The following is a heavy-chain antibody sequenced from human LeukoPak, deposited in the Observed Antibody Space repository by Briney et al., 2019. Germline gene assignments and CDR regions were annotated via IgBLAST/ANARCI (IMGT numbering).Heavy chain of an antibody. CDR3: ARDMLDIVVVPAAMEGPKGAFDI. D-gene: IGHD2-2*03. CDR1: GFTFSSYS. J-gene: IGHJ3*02. CDR2: ISSSISYI. Sequence: GGSLRLSCAASGFTFSSYSMNWGRQAPGKGLEWVSCISSSISYIYYAGSVKGRFTISRDNARNSLYRQMNSRRTEDTAVYYCARDMLDIVVVPAAMEGPKGAFDIWGKGTMVTVSS. V-gene: IGHV3-21*01.